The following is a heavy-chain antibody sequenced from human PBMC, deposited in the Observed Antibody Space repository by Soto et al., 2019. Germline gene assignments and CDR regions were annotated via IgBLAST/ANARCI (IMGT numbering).Heavy chain of an antibody. J-gene: IGHJ4*02. CDR1: GYTFTSYY. CDR3: ARARYEYYFDY. D-gene: IGHD3-9*01. Sequence: ASVKVSCKASGYTFTSYYMHWARQAPGQGLEWMGIINPSGGSTSYAQKFQGRVTMTRDTSTSTVYMELSSLRSEDTAVYYCARARYEYYFDYWGQGTLVTVSS. CDR2: INPSGGST. V-gene: IGHV1-46*03.